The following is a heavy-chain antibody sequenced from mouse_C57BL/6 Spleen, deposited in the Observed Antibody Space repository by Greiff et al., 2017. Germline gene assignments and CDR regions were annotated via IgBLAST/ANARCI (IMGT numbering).Heavy chain of an antibody. CDR1: GYTFTDYE. D-gene: IGHD2-3*01. Sequence: VQLQQSGAELVRPGASVTLSCKASGYTFTDYEMHWVKQTPVHGLEWIGAIDPETGGTAYNQKFKGKAILTADKSSSTAYMELRSLTSEGSAVYYCTSEYDGRFAYWGQGTLVTVSA. V-gene: IGHV1-15*01. CDR3: TSEYDGRFAY. CDR2: IDPETGGT. J-gene: IGHJ3*01.